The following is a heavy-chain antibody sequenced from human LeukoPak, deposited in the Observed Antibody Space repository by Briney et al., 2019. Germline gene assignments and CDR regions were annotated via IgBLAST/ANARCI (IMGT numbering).Heavy chain of an antibody. D-gene: IGHD2-21*02. Sequence: SETLSLTCSVSGGALTSFYWSWIRQSPGKGLEWIGYFYYSGSTKYNPSLKSRVTMSGDTSKNQLSLKLRSVTAADTAMDYCARHRFASAVILDYWGQGDPVTVSS. V-gene: IGHV4-59*08. CDR2: FYYSGST. CDR3: ARHRFASAVILDY. CDR1: GGALTSFY. J-gene: IGHJ4*02.